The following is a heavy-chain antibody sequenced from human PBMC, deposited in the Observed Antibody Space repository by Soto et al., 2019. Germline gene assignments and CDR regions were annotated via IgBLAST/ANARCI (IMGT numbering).Heavy chain of an antibody. V-gene: IGHV3-23*01. J-gene: IGHJ4*02. CDR3: AKVLFSYYDSSGVAGFDY. Sequence: EVQLLESGGGLVQPGGSLRLSCAASGFTFSSYAMSWVRQAPGKGLEWVSAISGSGGSTYYADSVKGRFTISRDNSKNTLYLQMNSLRAKDTAVYYCAKVLFSYYDSSGVAGFDYWGQGTLVTVSS. CDR1: GFTFSSYA. CDR2: ISGSGGST. D-gene: IGHD3-22*01.